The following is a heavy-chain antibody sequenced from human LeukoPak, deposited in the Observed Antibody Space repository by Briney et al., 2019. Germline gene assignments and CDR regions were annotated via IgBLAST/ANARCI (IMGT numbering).Heavy chain of an antibody. D-gene: IGHD1-26*01. CDR3: ASGGGATRSGYAFDM. CDR1: GFTFSSYA. CDR2: IKQDGREK. J-gene: IGHJ3*02. Sequence: PGRSLRLSCAASGFTFSSYAMHWVRQAPGKGLEWVANIKQDGREKYYMDSVKGRFTISRDNAKNSLYLQMNSLRAEDTAVYYCASGGGATRSGYAFDMWGQGTMVTVSS. V-gene: IGHV3-7*01.